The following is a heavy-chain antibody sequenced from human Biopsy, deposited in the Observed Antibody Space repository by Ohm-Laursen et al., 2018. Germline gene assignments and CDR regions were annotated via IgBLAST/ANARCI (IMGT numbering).Heavy chain of an antibody. D-gene: IGHD3-10*01. J-gene: IGHJ6*02. CDR3: VKDRGAAGTDYYYGMDV. V-gene: IGHV3-23*01. CDR1: GFTFSSYA. CDR2: INSSGGST. Sequence: GSLRLSCSASGFTFSSYAMSWVRQAPGKGLEWVSTINSSGGSTYYADSVKGRFTISRDNSKNTLYLQMNSLRAEDTAVFYCVKDRGAAGTDYYYGMDVWGQGTTVTVSS.